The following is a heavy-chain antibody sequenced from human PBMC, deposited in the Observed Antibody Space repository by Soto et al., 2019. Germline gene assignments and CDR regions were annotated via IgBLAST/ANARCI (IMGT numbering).Heavy chain of an antibody. CDR3: ARELAYSLDH. J-gene: IGHJ4*02. D-gene: IGHD2-15*01. CDR1: GYTFTSYD. V-gene: IGHV1-8*01. CDR2: MNPNSGNT. Sequence: QVQLVQSGAEVKKPGASVKVSCKASGYTFTSYDINWVRQATGQGLEWMGWMNPNSGNTVYAQKFQGRVTMTRITSISTAHMALSSLISEDTTVYYCARELAYSLDHWGQGTLVTVSS.